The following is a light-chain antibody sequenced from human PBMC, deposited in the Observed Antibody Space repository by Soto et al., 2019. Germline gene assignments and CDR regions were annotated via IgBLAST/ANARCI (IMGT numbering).Light chain of an antibody. CDR1: SGHSSYI. J-gene: IGLJ3*02. V-gene: IGLV4-60*02. Sequence: QLVLTQAPSASASLGSSVKLTCTLSSGHSSYIIAWHQQQPGMAPRYLMKLEHSGSYNKASGVPDRFSGSSSGADRYLTIANLQFEDEADYYCETWDSTYGVFGGGTKLTFL. CDR2: LEHSGSY. CDR3: ETWDSTYGV.